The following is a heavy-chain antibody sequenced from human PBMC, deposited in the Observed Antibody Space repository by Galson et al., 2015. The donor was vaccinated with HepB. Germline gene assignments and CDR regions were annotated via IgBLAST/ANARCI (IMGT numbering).Heavy chain of an antibody. D-gene: IGHD3-10*01. V-gene: IGHV3-48*04. CDR3: ARDRGGSGSYLSYYYGLDV. J-gene: IGHJ6*02. CDR1: GFTFSSYS. Sequence: FLRLSCAASGFTFSSYSMNWVRQAPGKGLEWVSYISSSSDIKYYADSVKGRLTISRDNAKNSLYLQMNSMRAEDTAVYYCARDRGGSGSYLSYYYGLDVRGQGTTVTVSS. CDR2: ISSSSDIK.